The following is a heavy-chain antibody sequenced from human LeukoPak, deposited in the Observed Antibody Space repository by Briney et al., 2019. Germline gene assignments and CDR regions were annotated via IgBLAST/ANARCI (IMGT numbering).Heavy chain of an antibody. CDR2: IYHSGST. D-gene: IGHD3-22*01. V-gene: IGHV4-4*02. Sequence: SETLSLTCAVSGGSISGSNWWSWVRQPPGKGLEWIGEIYHSGSTNYNPSLKSRVTISVGKSKNQFSLKLSSVTAADTAVYYCARVRSFSGYEVDYWGQGTLVTVSS. CDR1: GGSISGSNW. CDR3: ARVRSFSGYEVDY. J-gene: IGHJ4*02.